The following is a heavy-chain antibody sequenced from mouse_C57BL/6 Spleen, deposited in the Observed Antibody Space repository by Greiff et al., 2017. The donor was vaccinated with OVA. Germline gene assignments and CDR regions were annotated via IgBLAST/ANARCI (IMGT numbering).Heavy chain of an antibody. D-gene: IGHD2-4*01. CDR1: GYTFTSYW. V-gene: IGHV1-62-3*01. CDR2: IPPNSGGT. J-gene: IGHJ1*03. CDR3: ARCCNDYDWYFDV. Sequence: QVQLQQPGAELVKPGASVKLSCKASGYTFTSYWMHWVKQRPGRGLEWIGMIPPNSGGTKYNEKFKSKATLTVDKPSSTAYMQLSSLTSEDSAVYYCARCCNDYDWYFDVWGTGTTLTVSS.